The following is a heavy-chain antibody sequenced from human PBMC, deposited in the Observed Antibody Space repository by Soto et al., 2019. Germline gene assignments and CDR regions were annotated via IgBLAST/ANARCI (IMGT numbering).Heavy chain of an antibody. J-gene: IGHJ5*02. CDR2: INPVDSDT. D-gene: IGHD2-15*01. V-gene: IGHV5-51*01. Sequence: GESLKISCEGSGYSFTNYWIAWVRQMNGKGLEWIGIINPVDSDTSYSPSFQGQVTMSVDKAISTAYLQWNSLKASDTAIYYCARYCSGGSCYPNNWFDPWGQGTLVTVSS. CDR3: ARYCSGGSCYPNNWFDP. CDR1: GYSFTNYW.